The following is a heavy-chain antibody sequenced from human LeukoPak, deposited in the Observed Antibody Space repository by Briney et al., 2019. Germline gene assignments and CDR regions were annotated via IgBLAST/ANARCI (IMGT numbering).Heavy chain of an antibody. J-gene: IGHJ6*03. Sequence: GGSLRLSCAASGFTFSSYAMSWVRQAPGKGLEWVSAISDSGGSTYYADSVKGRFTISRDNSKNTLYLQMNSLRAEDTAVYYCAREGYCSGGSCYFYYYYYMDVWGKGTTVTVSS. CDR3: AREGYCSGGSCYFYYYYYMDV. D-gene: IGHD2-15*01. CDR2: ISDSGGST. V-gene: IGHV3-23*01. CDR1: GFTFSSYA.